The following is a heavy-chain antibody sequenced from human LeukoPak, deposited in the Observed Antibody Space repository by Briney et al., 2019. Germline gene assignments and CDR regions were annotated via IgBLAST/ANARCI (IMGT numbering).Heavy chain of an antibody. D-gene: IGHD1/OR15-1a*01. Sequence: SETLSLTCAVSGDSISTSTWWNWVRQPPGKGLERIGEIYHSGSTNRNPSLKSRVTISVDKTKNQFSLKLSSVTDADTAMYYCARGHNENNYKSTIDVWGQGTMVTVSS. V-gene: IGHV4-4*02. CDR2: IYHSGST. CDR3: ARGHNENNYKSTIDV. J-gene: IGHJ3*01. CDR1: GDSISTSTW.